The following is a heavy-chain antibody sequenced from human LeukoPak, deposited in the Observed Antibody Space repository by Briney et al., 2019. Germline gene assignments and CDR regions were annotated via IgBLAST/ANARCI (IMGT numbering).Heavy chain of an antibody. Sequence: SETLSLTCTVSGGSISSHYWSWLRQPPGKGLEWIGYIYYSGSTNYNPSLKSRVTILVATSKNQFSLKLSSVTAADTAVYYCARAPGYCSGGSCYWFDPWGQGTLVTVSS. CDR3: ARAPGYCSGGSCYWFDP. J-gene: IGHJ5*02. CDR2: IYYSGST. CDR1: GGSISSHY. D-gene: IGHD2-15*01. V-gene: IGHV4-59*11.